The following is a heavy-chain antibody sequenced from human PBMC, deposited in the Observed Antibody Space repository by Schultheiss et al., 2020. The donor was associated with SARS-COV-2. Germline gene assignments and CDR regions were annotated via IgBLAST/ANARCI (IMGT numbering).Heavy chain of an antibody. Sequence: GGSLRLSCAASGFTFSSYAMSWVRQAPGKGLEWVSAISGSGGSTYYADSVKGRFTISRDNSKNTLYLQMSSLRAEDTAVYYCVKDAQRDGYNYGWFDPWGQGTLVTVSS. D-gene: IGHD5-24*01. CDR1: GFTFSSYA. V-gene: IGHV3-23*01. CDR2: ISGSGGST. CDR3: VKDAQRDGYNYGWFDP. J-gene: IGHJ5*02.